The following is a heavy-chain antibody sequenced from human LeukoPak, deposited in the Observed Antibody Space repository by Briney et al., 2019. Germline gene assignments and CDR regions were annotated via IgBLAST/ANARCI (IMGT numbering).Heavy chain of an antibody. V-gene: IGHV3-21*01. CDR3: ARAFLGGGWY. Sequence: GGSLGLSCAASGFTFSSYSMNWVRQAPGKGLEWVSSISSSSSYIYYADSVKGRFTISRDNAKNSLYLQMNSLRAEDTAVYYCARAFLGGGWYWGQGTLVTVSS. CDR2: ISSSSSYI. D-gene: IGHD3-10*01. CDR1: GFTFSSYS. J-gene: IGHJ4*02.